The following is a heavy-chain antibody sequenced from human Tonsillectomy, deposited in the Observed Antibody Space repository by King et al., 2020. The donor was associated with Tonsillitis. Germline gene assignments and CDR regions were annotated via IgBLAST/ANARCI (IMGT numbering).Heavy chain of an antibody. CDR3: TTVPDILTANDY. D-gene: IGHD3-9*01. J-gene: IGHJ4*02. V-gene: IGHV3-15*01. Sequence: VQLVESGGGLVKPGGSLRLSCAASGFTFSNDWMSWVRQAPGKGLEWVGRIKSKTDGGTTDYAAPVKGRFTISRDDPKNTLYLQMNSLKTEDTAVYYCTTVPDILTANDYWGQGTLVTVSS. CDR2: IKSKTDGGTT. CDR1: GFTFSNDW.